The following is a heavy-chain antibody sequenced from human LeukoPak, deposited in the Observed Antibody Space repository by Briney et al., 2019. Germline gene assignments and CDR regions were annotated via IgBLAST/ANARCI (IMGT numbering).Heavy chain of an antibody. CDR1: GFNFSDYY. D-gene: IGHD3-22*01. CDR2: ITNVNAI. CDR3: ARTVSGCGEFDP. V-gene: IGHV3-11*04. J-gene: IGHJ5*02. Sequence: GGSLRLSSAASGFNFSDYYMSWIRQAPGKGLEWVSYITNVNAIYQADSVKGRFTISRDNAKKLLYLQMKSLRAEDTAIYYCARTVSGCGEFDPWGQGTLVTVSS.